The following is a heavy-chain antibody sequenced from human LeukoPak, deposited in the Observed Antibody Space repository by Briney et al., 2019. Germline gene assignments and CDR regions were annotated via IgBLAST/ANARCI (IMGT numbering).Heavy chain of an antibody. CDR3: ARDQVQDYYFDY. J-gene: IGHJ4*02. Sequence: ASVKVSCKDSGYTFTGYYMHWVRQAPGQGLEWMGWINPNSGGTNNAQKFQGRVTMTRDTSISTAYMELSRLRSDDTAVYYCARDQVQDYYFDYWGQGTLVTVSS. CDR1: GYTFTGYY. V-gene: IGHV1-2*02. D-gene: IGHD3-10*01. CDR2: INPNSGGT.